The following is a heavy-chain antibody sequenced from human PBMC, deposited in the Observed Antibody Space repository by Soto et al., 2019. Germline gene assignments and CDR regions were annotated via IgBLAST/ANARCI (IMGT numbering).Heavy chain of an antibody. CDR3: ARWDYGYYARFDY. D-gene: IGHD4-17*01. Sequence: QVQLVQSGAEVKKSGASVKVSCKASGYTFTSHDINWVRQATGQGLEWMGWMNPNSGNTGYAQKFQGRVTMTRNTXRSTAYMELSSLRSEDTAVYYCARWDYGYYARFDYWGQGTLVTVSS. J-gene: IGHJ4*02. V-gene: IGHV1-8*01. CDR1: GYTFTSHD. CDR2: MNPNSGNT.